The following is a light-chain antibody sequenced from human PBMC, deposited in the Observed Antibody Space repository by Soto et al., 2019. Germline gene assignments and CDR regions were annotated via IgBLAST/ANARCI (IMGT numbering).Light chain of an antibody. CDR2: SAS. CDR1: QSVSSY. V-gene: IGKV3-11*01. CDR3: QQRSNWPLT. Sequence: ELVLTQSPATLSLSPGERATLSCRASQSVSSYLAWYQQKPGQAPSLLIYSASNRATGIPARFSGSGSGTQCTITISSLEPEDFAVYYWQQRSNWPLTFGGRTKVEIK. J-gene: IGKJ4*01.